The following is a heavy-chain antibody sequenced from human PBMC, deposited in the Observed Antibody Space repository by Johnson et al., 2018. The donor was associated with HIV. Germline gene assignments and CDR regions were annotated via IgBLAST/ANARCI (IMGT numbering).Heavy chain of an antibody. J-gene: IGHJ3*02. Sequence: QVQLVESGGGVVQPGGSLRLSCAASGFTFSSYGMHWVRQAPGKGLEWVAFIRYDGSNKYYVDSVKGRFTISRDNAKNSLYLQMNSLRAEETAVYYCARRFGAAFDIWGQGTMVTVSS. CDR2: IRYDGSNK. CDR1: GFTFSSYG. CDR3: ARRFGAAFDI. V-gene: IGHV3-30*02. D-gene: IGHD3-16*01.